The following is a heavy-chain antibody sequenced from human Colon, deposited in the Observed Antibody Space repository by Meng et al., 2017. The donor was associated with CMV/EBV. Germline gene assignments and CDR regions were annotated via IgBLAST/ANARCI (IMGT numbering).Heavy chain of an antibody. CDR2: IDANSGGT. D-gene: IGHD1-14*01. CDR3: VRDGIRGVFFFDY. J-gene: IGHJ4*02. CDR1: GFTFTGHY. Sequence: QAQLVQSGAGVKKTGASVKVSCKASGFTFTGHYMHWVRQAPGQGLEWMGWIDANSGGTNYAQKFQGRLTMTRDTSISTVYMELNRLRSDDTAVYFCVRDGIRGVFFFDYWGQGTLVTVSS. V-gene: IGHV1-2*02.